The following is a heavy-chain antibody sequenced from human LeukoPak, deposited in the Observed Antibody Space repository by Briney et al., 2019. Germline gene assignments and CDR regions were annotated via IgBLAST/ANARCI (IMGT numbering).Heavy chain of an antibody. J-gene: IGHJ6*02. CDR3: ATRDIVVVPAAMPPMRPYYYGMDV. V-gene: IGHV3-30-3*01. Sequence: PGRSLRLSCAASGFTFSSYAMHWVRQAPGKGLEWVAVISYDGSNKYYADSVKGRFTISRDNSKNTLYLQMNSLRAEDTAVYYCATRDIVVVPAAMPPMRPYYYGMDVWGQGTTVTVSS. CDR2: ISYDGSNK. D-gene: IGHD2-2*01. CDR1: GFTFSSYA.